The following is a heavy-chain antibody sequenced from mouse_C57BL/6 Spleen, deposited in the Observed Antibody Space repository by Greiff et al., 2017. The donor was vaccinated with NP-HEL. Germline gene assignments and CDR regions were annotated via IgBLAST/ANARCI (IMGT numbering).Heavy chain of an antibody. D-gene: IGHD1-1*01. J-gene: IGHJ4*01. CDR1: GFTFSSYG. CDR3: ARHEDYYGSSYVDYYAMDY. CDR2: ISSGGSYT. Sequence: DVMLVESGGDLVKPGGSLKLSCAASGFTFSSYGMSWVRQTPDKRLEWVATISSGGSYTYYPDSVKGRFTISRDNAKNTLYLQMSSLKSEDTAMYYCARHEDYYGSSYVDYYAMDYWGQGTSVTVSS. V-gene: IGHV5-6*02.